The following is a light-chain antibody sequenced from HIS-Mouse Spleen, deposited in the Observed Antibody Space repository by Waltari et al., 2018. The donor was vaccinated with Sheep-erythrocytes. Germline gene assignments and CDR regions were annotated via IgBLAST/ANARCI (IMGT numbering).Light chain of an antibody. V-gene: IGKV2-28*01. Sequence: DIVMTQSPLSLPVTPGEPASISCRSSQSLLHSNGYNYLDWYLQKPGQSPQLLIYLGSNRASGVPDRFSGSGSGTDFTLKISRVEAEDVGVYYCMQALQTPIFTFGPGTKVEFK. J-gene: IGKJ3*01. CDR3: MQALQTPIFT. CDR2: LGS. CDR1: QSLLHSNGYNY.